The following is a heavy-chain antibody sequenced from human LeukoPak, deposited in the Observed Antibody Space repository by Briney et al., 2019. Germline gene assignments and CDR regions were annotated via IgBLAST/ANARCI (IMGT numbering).Heavy chain of an antibody. Sequence: SETLSLTCAVYGGSFSGYHWSWIRQPPGKGLEWIGEINHSGSTNYNPSLKSRVTISVDTSKNQFSLKLSSVTAADTAVYYCARNDYSNHNWFDPWGQGTLVTVSS. V-gene: IGHV4-34*01. CDR2: INHSGST. D-gene: IGHD4-11*01. CDR1: GGSFSGYH. CDR3: ARNDYSNHNWFDP. J-gene: IGHJ5*02.